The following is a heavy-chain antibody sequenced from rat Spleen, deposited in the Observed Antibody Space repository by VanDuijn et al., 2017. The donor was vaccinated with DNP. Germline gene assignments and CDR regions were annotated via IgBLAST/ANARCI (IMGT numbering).Heavy chain of an antibody. D-gene: IGHD4-1*01. J-gene: IGHJ2*01. V-gene: IGHV5-31*01. Sequence: EVQLVESGGDLVQPGRSLKLSCVASGFTFNNYWMTWIRQVPGKGLEWVASITRSGGSTYYPDSVKGRFTISRDNAKNTLYLQMNSLRSEDTATYYCARHVLPLRVWDYWGQGVMVTVSS. CDR1: GFTFNNYW. CDR3: ARHVLPLRVWDY. CDR2: ITRSGGST.